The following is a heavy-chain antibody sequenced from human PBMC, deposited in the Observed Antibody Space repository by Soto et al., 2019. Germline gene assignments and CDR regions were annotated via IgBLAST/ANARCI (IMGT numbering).Heavy chain of an antibody. J-gene: IGHJ4*02. Sequence: QVQLVQSGAEVKKPGASVKVSCKASGYTFTSYDINWVRQATGQGLEWMGWMNPNSGNTGYAQKFQGRXXMXRXXSISTAYMELSSLRSEDTAVYYCARGDYGEPLLEYWGQGTLVTVSS. CDR3: ARGDYGEPLLEY. CDR1: GYTFTSYD. CDR2: MNPNSGNT. D-gene: IGHD4-17*01. V-gene: IGHV1-8*01.